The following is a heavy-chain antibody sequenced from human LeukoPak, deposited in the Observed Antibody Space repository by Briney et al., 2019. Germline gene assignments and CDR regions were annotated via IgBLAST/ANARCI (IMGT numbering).Heavy chain of an antibody. CDR1: GFTFSSYW. D-gene: IGHD3-22*01. CDR2: INSDGSST. J-gene: IGHJ4*02. Sequence: PGGSLILSCAASGFTFSSYWMHWVRQAPGKGLVWVSRINSDGSSTSYADSVKGRFTISRDNAKNTLYLQMNSLRAEDTAVYYCASPNPATSSYYYDSSGDFDYWGQGTLVTVSS. CDR3: ASPNPATSSYYYDSSGDFDY. V-gene: IGHV3-74*01.